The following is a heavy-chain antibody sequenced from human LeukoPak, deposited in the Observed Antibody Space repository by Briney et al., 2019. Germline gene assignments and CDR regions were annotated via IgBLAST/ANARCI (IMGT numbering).Heavy chain of an antibody. D-gene: IGHD4-17*01. V-gene: IGHV4-34*01. CDR1: GGSFSGYD. CDR2: INHSGST. Sequence: SETLSLTCAVYGGSFSGYDWSWIRQPPGKGLEWIGEINHSGSTNYNPSLKSRVTISVDTSKNQFSLKLSSVTAADTAVYYCARGWTTVTTYRYYYYGMDVWGQGTTVTVSS. CDR3: ARGWTTVTTYRYYYYGMDV. J-gene: IGHJ6*02.